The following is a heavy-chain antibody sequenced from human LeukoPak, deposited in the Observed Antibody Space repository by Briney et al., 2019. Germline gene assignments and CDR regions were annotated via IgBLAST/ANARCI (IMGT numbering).Heavy chain of an antibody. V-gene: IGHV1-69*13. CDR3: ATAYYYGSGSYPYYYGMDV. Sequence: SVKVSCKASGGTFSSYAISWVRQAPGQGLEWMGGIIPIFGTAHYAQKFQGRVTITADESTSTANMELNSLRSEDTAVYYCATAYYYGSGSYPYYYGMDVWGQGTRDTVSS. CDR1: GGTFSSYA. CDR2: IIPIFGTA. D-gene: IGHD3-10*01. J-gene: IGHJ6*02.